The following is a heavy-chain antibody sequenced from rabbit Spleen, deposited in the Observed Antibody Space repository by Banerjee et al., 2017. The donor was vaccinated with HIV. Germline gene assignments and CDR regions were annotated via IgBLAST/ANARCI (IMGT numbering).Heavy chain of an antibody. CDR3: ARFYAGYGDFGYAAM. J-gene: IGHJ4*01. Sequence: QSLEESGGDLVKPGASLTLTCTASGFSFSSSYYVCWVRQAPGKGLEWIACIAAGSGGTTYYASWAKGRFTISKTSSTTVTLQMTSLTAADTATYFCARFYAGYGDFGYAAMWGPGTLVTVS. V-gene: IGHV1S40*01. CDR2: IAAGSGGTT. CDR1: GFSFSSSYY. D-gene: IGHD7-1*01.